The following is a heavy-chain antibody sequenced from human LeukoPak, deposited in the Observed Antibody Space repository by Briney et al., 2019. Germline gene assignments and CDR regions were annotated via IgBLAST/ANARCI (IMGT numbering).Heavy chain of an antibody. J-gene: IGHJ4*02. Sequence: KPSETLSLTCTVSGGSISSYYWSWIRQPPGKGLEWIGYIYNSGSTNYNPSLKSRVTISVDTSKNQFSLKLSSVTAADTAVYYCARDRFSGFDYWGQGTLVTVSS. V-gene: IGHV4-59*01. CDR3: ARDRFSGFDY. D-gene: IGHD3-10*01. CDR1: GGSISSYY. CDR2: IYNSGST.